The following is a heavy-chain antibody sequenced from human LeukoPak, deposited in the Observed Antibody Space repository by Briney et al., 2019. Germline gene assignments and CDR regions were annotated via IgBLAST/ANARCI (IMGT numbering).Heavy chain of an antibody. Sequence: PGGSLRLSCTASGFTFSGYEMNWVRQAPGKGLEWVSVIYSGGSTYYADSVKGRFTISRDNSKNTLYLQMNSLRAEDTAVYYCARVGIAAAVHNWFDPWGQGTLVTVSS. CDR2: IYSGGST. D-gene: IGHD6-13*01. CDR3: ARVGIAAAVHNWFDP. V-gene: IGHV3-53*01. CDR1: GFTFSGYE. J-gene: IGHJ5*02.